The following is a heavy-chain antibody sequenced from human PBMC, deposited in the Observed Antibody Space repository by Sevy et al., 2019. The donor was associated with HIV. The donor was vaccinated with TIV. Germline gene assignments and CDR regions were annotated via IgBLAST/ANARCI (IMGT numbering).Heavy chain of an antibody. D-gene: IGHD5-12*01. Sequence: GGSLRLSCAASGFTFSSYGMHWVRQAPGKGLEWVAVISYDGSNKYYADSVKGRFTISRDNSKNTLYLQMNSLRAEDTAVYYCAKAGEEMATMSYYGMDVWGQGTTVTVSS. CDR2: ISYDGSNK. V-gene: IGHV3-30*18. CDR1: GFTFSSYG. CDR3: AKAGEEMATMSYYGMDV. J-gene: IGHJ6*02.